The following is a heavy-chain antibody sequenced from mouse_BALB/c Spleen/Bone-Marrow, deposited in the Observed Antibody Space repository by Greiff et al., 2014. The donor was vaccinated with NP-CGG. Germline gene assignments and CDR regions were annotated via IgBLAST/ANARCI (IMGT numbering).Heavy chain of an antibody. Sequence: EVQLQQSGAELVKPGASVKLSCTASGFNIKDTYMHWVKQRPEQGLDWIGRIDPANGNTKYDPKFQGKATITADTSSNAAYMQLSSLTSEDTAVYCCAREDYGNSYAMDYWGQGTSVTVSS. D-gene: IGHD2-1*01. CDR2: IDPANGNT. V-gene: IGHV14-3*02. CDR1: GFNIKDTY. J-gene: IGHJ4*01. CDR3: AREDYGNSYAMDY.